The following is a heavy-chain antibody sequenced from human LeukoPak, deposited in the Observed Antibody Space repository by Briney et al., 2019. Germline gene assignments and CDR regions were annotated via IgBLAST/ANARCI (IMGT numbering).Heavy chain of an antibody. CDR3: VREERGLAIDY. CDR2: ISSSGDNT. Sequence: TGGSLRLSCAASGFIFRNYAMHWVRQAPGKGLEYVSAISSSGDNTYYGNSVRGRLTISRDNSKNTLFLQMGSLRVEDTAVYYCVREERGLAIDYWGQGTLVTVSS. V-gene: IGHV3-64*01. J-gene: IGHJ4*02. CDR1: GFIFRNYA. D-gene: IGHD5-12*01.